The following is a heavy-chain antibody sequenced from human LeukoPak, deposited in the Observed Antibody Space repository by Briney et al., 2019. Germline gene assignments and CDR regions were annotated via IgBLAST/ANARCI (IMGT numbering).Heavy chain of an antibody. V-gene: IGHV4-39*07. D-gene: IGHD5-12*01. CDR3: ARGVPGYSGYDWFDY. CDR2: IYYSGST. Sequence: SETLSLTCTVSGGFISSSSYYWGWIRQPPGKGLEWIGSIYYSGSTYYNPSLKSRVTISVDTSKNQFSLKLSSVTAADTAVYYCARGVPGYSGYDWFDYWGQGTLVTVSS. CDR1: GGFISSSSYY. J-gene: IGHJ4*02.